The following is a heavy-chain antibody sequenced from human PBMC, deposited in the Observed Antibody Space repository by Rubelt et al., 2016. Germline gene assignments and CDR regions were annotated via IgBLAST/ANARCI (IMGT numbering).Heavy chain of an antibody. D-gene: IGHD6-13*01. CDR3: ARDLGSDSSSFGAFVI. CDR2: IKQDGSEK. Sequence: AASGFTFSSYWMSWVRQAPGKGLEWVANIKQDGSEKYYVDSVKGRFTISRDNAKNSLYLQMNSLRAEDTAVYYCARDLGSDSSSFGAFVIWGQGTMVTVSS. V-gene: IGHV3-7*03. CDR1: GFTFSSYW. J-gene: IGHJ3*02.